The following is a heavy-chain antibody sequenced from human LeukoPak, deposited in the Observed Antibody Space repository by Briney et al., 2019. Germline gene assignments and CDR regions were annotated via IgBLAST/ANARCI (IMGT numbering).Heavy chain of an antibody. Sequence: GGSLRLSCAASGFTFSNAWMSWVRQAPGKGLEWVGRIKSKTDGGTTDYAAPVKGRFTISRDDSKNTLYLQMNSLKTEDTAVYYCTTEGLRIVGATTADYWGQGTLVTVSS. V-gene: IGHV3-15*01. CDR2: IKSKTDGGTT. J-gene: IGHJ4*02. CDR1: GFTFSNAW. CDR3: TTEGLRIVGATTADY. D-gene: IGHD1-26*01.